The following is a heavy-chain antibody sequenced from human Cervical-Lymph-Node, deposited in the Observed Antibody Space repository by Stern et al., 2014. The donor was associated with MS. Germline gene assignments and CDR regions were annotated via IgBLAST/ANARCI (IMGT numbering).Heavy chain of an antibody. CDR3: ARHVGDYSNDY. D-gene: IGHD4-11*01. J-gene: IGHJ4*02. CDR2: IYPGDSDT. V-gene: IGHV5-51*01. CDR1: GYNFNTYW. Sequence: VQLVQSGAEMKQPGESLKISCKVSGYNFNTYWIAWVRQMPGKGLEWMGFIYPGDSDTRYSPSFQGQVTISVDKSTRTASLKRSRLKASATAIYYCARHVGDYSNDYWGQGTLVTVSS.